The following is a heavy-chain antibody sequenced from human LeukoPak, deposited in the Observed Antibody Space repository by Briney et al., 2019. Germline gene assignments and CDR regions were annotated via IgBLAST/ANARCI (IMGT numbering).Heavy chain of an antibody. D-gene: IGHD1-26*01. V-gene: IGHV1-2*02. CDR3: ARGFGSYRFDS. Sequence: ASVKVSCKASGYTFTRYYIHWVRQAPGQGPEWMGWINPNSGGTTYAQKFQGRVTMTRDMSISSAYMELSSLRSDDTAVYFCARGFGSYRFDSWGQGTLVTVSS. CDR1: GYTFTRYY. J-gene: IGHJ4*02. CDR2: INPNSGGT.